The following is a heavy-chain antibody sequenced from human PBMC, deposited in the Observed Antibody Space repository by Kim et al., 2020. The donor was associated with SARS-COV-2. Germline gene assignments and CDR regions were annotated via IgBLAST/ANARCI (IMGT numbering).Heavy chain of an antibody. V-gene: IGHV3-13*01. D-gene: IGHD3-22*01. J-gene: IGHJ5*02. CDR2: IGTAGDT. CDR1: GFTFSSYD. Sequence: GGSLRLSCAASGFTFSSYDMHWVRQATGKGLEWVSAIGTAGDTYYPGSVKGRFTISRENAKNSLYLQMNSLRAGDTAVYYCARGDSSGYFNWFDPWGQGTLVTVSS. CDR3: ARGDSSGYFNWFDP.